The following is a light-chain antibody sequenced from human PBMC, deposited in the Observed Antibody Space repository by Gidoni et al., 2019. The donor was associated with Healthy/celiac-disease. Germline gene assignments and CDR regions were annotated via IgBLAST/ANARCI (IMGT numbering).Light chain of an antibody. Sequence: DIVLTQSPGTLSLSPGERATLSCRASQSDSSSYLAWYQQKPGQAPRLLIYGASSRATGIPDRCSGSGSGTDFTLTISRLEPEDCAVYYCQQYGSSTYTFGQGTKLEIK. CDR3: QQYGSSTYT. J-gene: IGKJ2*01. CDR2: GAS. CDR1: QSDSSSY. V-gene: IGKV3-20*01.